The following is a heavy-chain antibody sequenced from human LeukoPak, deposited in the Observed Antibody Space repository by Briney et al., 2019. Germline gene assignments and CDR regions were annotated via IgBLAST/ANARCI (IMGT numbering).Heavy chain of an antibody. D-gene: IGHD3-10*01. J-gene: IGHJ4*02. Sequence: GGSLRLSCAASGFTFSNYGMHWVRQAPGKGLEWVTLISYDGSNKYYADSVKGRFTISRDNAKNSLYLQMNSLRAEDTAVYYCARHDYYGSGSFDYWGQGTLVTVSS. CDR2: ISYDGSNK. V-gene: IGHV3-30*03. CDR1: GFTFSNYG. CDR3: ARHDYYGSGSFDY.